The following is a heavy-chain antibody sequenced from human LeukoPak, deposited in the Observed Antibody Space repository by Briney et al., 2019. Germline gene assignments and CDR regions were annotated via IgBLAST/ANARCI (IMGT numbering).Heavy chain of an antibody. CDR1: GYTFTAYW. J-gene: IGHJ4*02. V-gene: IGHV5-51*01. Sequence: KRGESLKISCKGSGYTFTAYWIGWVRQMPGKGLEWMGIIYPGDSDTRYSPSFQGQVTISADKSINTAYLQWSSLKASDTAMYYCVLAGSGSYYFDYWGQGILVTVSS. CDR2: IYPGDSDT. CDR3: VLAGSGSYYFDY. D-gene: IGHD3-10*01.